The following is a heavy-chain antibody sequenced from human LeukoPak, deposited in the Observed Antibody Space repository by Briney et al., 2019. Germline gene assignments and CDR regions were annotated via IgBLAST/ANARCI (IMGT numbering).Heavy chain of an antibody. Sequence: QPGGSLRLSCAASGFTFDDYAMHWVRQAPGKGLEWVSGISWNRGSIGYADSVKGRFTISRDNSKNTLFLQMNSLRAEDTAVYFCARDVGGGDTFDYWGQGTLVTVSS. CDR1: GFTFDDYA. CDR2: ISWNRGSI. V-gene: IGHV3-9*01. J-gene: IGHJ4*02. D-gene: IGHD2-21*02. CDR3: ARDVGGGDTFDY.